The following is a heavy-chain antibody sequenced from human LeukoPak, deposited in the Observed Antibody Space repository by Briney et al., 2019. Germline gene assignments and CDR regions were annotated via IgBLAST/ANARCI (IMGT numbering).Heavy chain of an antibody. Sequence: PSETLSLTCTVSGGSISSSSYYWGWIRQPPGKGLEWIGSIYYSGSTYYNPSLKSRVTISVDTSKNQFSLKLSSVTAADTAVYYCVRVSIGYSYGYLVRGLLDPWGQGTLVTVSS. CDR3: VRVSIGYSYGYLVRGLLDP. D-gene: IGHD5-18*01. CDR2: IYYSGST. V-gene: IGHV4-39*07. J-gene: IGHJ5*02. CDR1: GGSISSSSYY.